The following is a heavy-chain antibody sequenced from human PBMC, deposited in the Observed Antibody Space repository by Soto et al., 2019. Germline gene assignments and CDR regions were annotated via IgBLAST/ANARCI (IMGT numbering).Heavy chain of an antibody. CDR3: ARDRPYIPLDY. CDR2: IYYSGST. V-gene: IGHV4-30-4*01. J-gene: IGHJ4*02. Sequence: SETLPLTCTVPGGSISSGDYYWSWIRQPPGKGLEWIGYIYYSGSTYYNPSLKSRVTISVDTSKNQFSLKLSSVTAADTAVYYCARDRPYIPLDYWGQGTLVTVSS. CDR1: GGSISSGDYY. D-gene: IGHD2-21*01.